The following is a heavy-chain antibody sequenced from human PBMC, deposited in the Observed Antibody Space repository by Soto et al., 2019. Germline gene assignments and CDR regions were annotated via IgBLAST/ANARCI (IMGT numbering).Heavy chain of an antibody. V-gene: IGHV4-30-4*01. D-gene: IGHD3-10*01. J-gene: IGHJ5*02. Sequence: SETLSLTCTVSGDSIGSGNHYWSWIRQPPGKGLEWIGYIFYSGTAYYNPSLKSRLTISVDTSKNQFSLKLSSVTAADTAVYYCARTDYGTAYFDPWGQGSLVTASS. CDR2: IFYSGTA. CDR1: GDSIGSGNHY. CDR3: ARTDYGTAYFDP.